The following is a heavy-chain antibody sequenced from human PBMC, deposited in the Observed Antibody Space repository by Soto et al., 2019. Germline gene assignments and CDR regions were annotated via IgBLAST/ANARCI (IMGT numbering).Heavy chain of an antibody. CDR1: GFAFNSYV. CDR2: IXYDGTKK. J-gene: IGHJ4*02. Sequence: QVQVVESGGGVVQPGRSLRLSCAASGFAFNSYVMHWVRQAPGKGLGWXXXIXYDGTKKYYGDSVKGRFTISRDNSKNTVDLQMNSLRGEDTAVYYCANTLTGPTDYWGQGTLVTVSS. CDR3: ANTLTGPTDY. D-gene: IGHD7-27*01. V-gene: IGHV3-30*02.